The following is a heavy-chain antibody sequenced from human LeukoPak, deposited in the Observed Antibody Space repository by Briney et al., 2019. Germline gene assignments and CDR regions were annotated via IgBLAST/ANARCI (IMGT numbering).Heavy chain of an antibody. V-gene: IGHV3-66*01. CDR3: ARDSYYDRTGGAFDI. CDR2: IYSGGST. Sequence: AGGSLRLSCAGSGFSVSSNYMNWVRQAPGKGLEWVSVIYSGGSTYHAESVKGRFTISRDNSKNTLYLQMNSLRAEDTAVYYCARDSYYDRTGGAFDIWGQGTMVTVSS. D-gene: IGHD3-22*01. CDR1: GFSVSSNY. J-gene: IGHJ3*02.